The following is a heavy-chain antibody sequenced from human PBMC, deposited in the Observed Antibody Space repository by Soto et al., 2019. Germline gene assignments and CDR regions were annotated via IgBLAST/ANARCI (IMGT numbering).Heavy chain of an antibody. J-gene: IGHJ4*02. CDR2: IYFRGNT. V-gene: IGHV4-39*01. D-gene: IGHD3-9*01. Sequence: QLQLQESGPGLVKPSETLSLTCSVSGDSINSDKYYWGWIRQPPGKGLGWIGSIYFRGNTSYNPSLQTRVTISLDKSKSQFSLKLNSVTAADSAVYFCARLEGLATISYYFDFWGQGALVTVSS. CDR1: GDSINSDKYY. CDR3: ARLEGLATISYYFDF.